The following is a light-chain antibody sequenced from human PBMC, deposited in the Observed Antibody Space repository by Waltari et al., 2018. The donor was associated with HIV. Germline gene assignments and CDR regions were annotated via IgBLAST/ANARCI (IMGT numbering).Light chain of an antibody. J-gene: IGKJ4*01. CDR3: QQYDSLPLT. CDR1: HDCNNY. V-gene: IGKV1-33*01. Sequence: DIQLTQSPSSLSASVGDVVTITCQATHDCNNYLNWYQQKPGKAPKLLIYDASNLETGVPSRFSGSGSGTYFTFSINNLQPEDVATYYCQQYDSLPLTFGGGTKVEIK. CDR2: DAS.